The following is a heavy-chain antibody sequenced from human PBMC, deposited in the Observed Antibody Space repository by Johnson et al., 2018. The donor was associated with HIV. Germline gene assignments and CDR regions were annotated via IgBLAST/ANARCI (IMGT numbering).Heavy chain of an antibody. V-gene: IGHV3-74*01. CDR2: INNDGSST. D-gene: IGHD5-18*01. CDR3: VRERQSGTMQLWLRVNDAFDI. Sequence: VQLVESGGGLVQPGGSLRLSCAASGFTFSNYWMHWVRQVPGQGLVWVSRINNDGSSTSYADSVKGRFTISRDNAKNTLYLQMNSLRAEDTAAFYFVRERQSGTMQLWLRVNDAFDIWGQGTMVTVSS. J-gene: IGHJ3*02. CDR1: GFTFSNYW.